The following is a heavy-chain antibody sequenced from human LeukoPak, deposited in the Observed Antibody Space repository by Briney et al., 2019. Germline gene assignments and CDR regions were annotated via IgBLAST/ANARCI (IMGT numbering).Heavy chain of an antibody. V-gene: IGHV4-59*01. Sequence: SETLSLTCAVYGGSFSGYYWSWLRQPPGKGLEWIGYIYYSGSTNYNPSLKSRVTISVDTSKNQFSLKLSSVTAADTAVYYCARGPEYDYVWGSYRETYYFDYWGQGTLVTVSS. CDR3: ARGPEYDYVWGSYRETYYFDY. CDR1: GGSFSGYY. J-gene: IGHJ4*02. CDR2: IYYSGST. D-gene: IGHD3-16*02.